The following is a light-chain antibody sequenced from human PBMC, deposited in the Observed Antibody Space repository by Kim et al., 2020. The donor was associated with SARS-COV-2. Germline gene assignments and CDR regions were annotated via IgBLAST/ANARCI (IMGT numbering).Light chain of an antibody. Sequence: SSELTQDPAVSVALGQTVTITCQGDSLRSYYASWYQQKPGQAPVLVIYGKNNRPSGIPDRFSGSSSGNTASLTITGAQAEDEADYYCNSRDSSGNDVVFGGGTQLTVL. CDR1: SLRSYY. CDR3: NSRDSSGNDVV. CDR2: GKN. V-gene: IGLV3-19*01. J-gene: IGLJ2*01.